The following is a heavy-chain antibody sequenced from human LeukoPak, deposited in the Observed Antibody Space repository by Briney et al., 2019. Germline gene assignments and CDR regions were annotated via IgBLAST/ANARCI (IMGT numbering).Heavy chain of an antibody. CDR2: IWYDGSNK. Sequence: PGRPLRLSCAASGFTFSSYGMHWVRQAPGKGLEWVAVIWYDGSNKYYADSVKGRFTISRDNSKNTLYLQMNSLRAEDTAVYYCAKSGSYGYSYFDYWGQGTLVTVSS. V-gene: IGHV3-33*06. D-gene: IGHD5-18*01. CDR3: AKSGSYGYSYFDY. CDR1: GFTFSSYG. J-gene: IGHJ4*02.